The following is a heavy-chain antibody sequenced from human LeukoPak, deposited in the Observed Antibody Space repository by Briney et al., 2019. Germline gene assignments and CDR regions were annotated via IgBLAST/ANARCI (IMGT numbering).Heavy chain of an antibody. CDR2: IHSSGST. CDR3: AREAVHYGSGSLDY. Sequence: SETLSLTCTVSGGSISSYYWSWIRQPAGKGLEWIGRIHSSGSTNYSPSLKSRVAMSLDTSKNQFSLELSSVTAADTAVYYCAREAVHYGSGSLDYWGPGTLVTVSS. D-gene: IGHD3-10*01. J-gene: IGHJ4*02. V-gene: IGHV4-4*07. CDR1: GGSISSYY.